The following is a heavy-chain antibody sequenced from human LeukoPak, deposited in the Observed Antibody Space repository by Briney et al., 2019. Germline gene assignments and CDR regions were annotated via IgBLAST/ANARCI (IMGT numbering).Heavy chain of an antibody. D-gene: IGHD5-18*01. CDR3: AKDRGYSSGIDY. V-gene: IGHV3-30*02. J-gene: IGHJ4*02. CDR2: IRYDGSNK. Sequence: PGGSLRLSCAASGFTFSNYGMHWVRQAPGKGPEWAAFIRYDGSNKNYADSVKGRFTIFRDNSKNTLYLQMNSLRAEDTAVYYCAKDRGYSSGIDYWGQGTLVTVSS. CDR1: GFTFSNYG.